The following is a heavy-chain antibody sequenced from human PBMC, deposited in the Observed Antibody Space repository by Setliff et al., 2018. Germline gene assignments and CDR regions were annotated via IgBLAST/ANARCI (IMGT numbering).Heavy chain of an antibody. V-gene: IGHV4-34*01. Sequence: KSSETLSLTCAVYGGSFSGYYWSWIRQPPGKGLEWIGEINHSGSTHYTPSLRSRVTISVDTSKNQLSLQLRSVTAADTAVYYCARDRQYCSSSICYTSYFYYYAMDIWGKGTTVTVSS. CDR1: GGSFSGYY. D-gene: IGHD2-2*02. CDR3: ARDRQYCSSSICYTSYFYYYAMDI. CDR2: INHSGST. J-gene: IGHJ6*04.